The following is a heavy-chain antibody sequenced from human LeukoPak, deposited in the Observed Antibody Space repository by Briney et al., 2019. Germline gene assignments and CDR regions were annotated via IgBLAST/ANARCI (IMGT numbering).Heavy chain of an antibody. J-gene: IGHJ1*01. CDR3: ARALSEIGVYYPEYFRH. V-gene: IGHV3-74*01. D-gene: IGHD3-22*01. CDR1: GFTFSSYW. Sequence: GGSLRLSCAASGFTFSSYWMHWVRQAPGKGLVWVSRIKSDGSTRYADSVKGRFTVSRDNAKNTVSLQMNSLRAEDTGVYYFARALSEIGVYYPEYFRHWGQGTLVIVSS. CDR2: IKSDGST.